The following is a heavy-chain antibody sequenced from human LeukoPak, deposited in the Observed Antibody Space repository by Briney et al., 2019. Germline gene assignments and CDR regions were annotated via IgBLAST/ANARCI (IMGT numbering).Heavy chain of an antibody. V-gene: IGHV4-59*12. D-gene: IGHD3-22*01. CDR1: GGSISSYY. J-gene: IGHJ4*02. CDR3: AREGGDSSGYYHDY. Sequence: SETLSLTCTVSGGSISSYYWSWLRQPPGKGLEWLGYIYYSGSTNYNPSLKSRVTISVDTSKNQFSLKLSSVTAADTAVYYCAREGGDSSGYYHDYWGQGTLVTVSS. CDR2: IYYSGST.